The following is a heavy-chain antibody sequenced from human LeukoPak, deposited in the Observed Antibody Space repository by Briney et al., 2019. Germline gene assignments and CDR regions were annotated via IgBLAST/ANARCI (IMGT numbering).Heavy chain of an antibody. CDR2: IYYSGST. CDR1: GGSISSSSFY. J-gene: IGHJ4*02. Sequence: PSETLSLTCTVSGGSISSSSFYWGWIRQPPGKGLEWIGSIYYSGSTYYNPSLKSRVTISVDTSKNQFSLKLSSVTAADTAVYYCARVEVALMFPLRGATIDYWGQGTLVTVSS. CDR3: ARVEVALMFPLRGATIDY. V-gene: IGHV4-39*07. D-gene: IGHD1-26*01.